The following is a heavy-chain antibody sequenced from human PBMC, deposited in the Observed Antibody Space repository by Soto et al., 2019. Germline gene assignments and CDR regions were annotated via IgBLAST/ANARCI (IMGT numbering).Heavy chain of an antibody. J-gene: IGHJ6*02. CDR1: GFTFSSYG. CDR2: IWYDGSNK. V-gene: IGHV3-33*01. D-gene: IGHD3-3*01. Sequence: LRLSCAASGFTFSSYGMHWVRQAPGKGLEWVAVIWYDGSNKYYADSVKGRFTISRDNSKNTLYLQMNSLRAEDTAVYYCAREGFLEWLLYGMDVWGQGTTVTVSS. CDR3: AREGFLEWLLYGMDV.